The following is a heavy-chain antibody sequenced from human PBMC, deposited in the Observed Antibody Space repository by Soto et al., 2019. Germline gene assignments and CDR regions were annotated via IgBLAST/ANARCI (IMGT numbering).Heavy chain of an antibody. J-gene: IGHJ6*03. CDR1: GGSFSGYY. Sequence: SETLSLTCAVYGGSFSGYYWSWIRQPPGKGLEWIGEINHGGSTDYNPSLKSRVTISVDTSNNQFSLTLSSVTAADTAVYYCARQKAVAAYYYYYYMDVWGKGTTVTVSS. V-gene: IGHV4-34*01. CDR3: ARQKAVAAYYYYYYMDV. CDR2: INHGGST. D-gene: IGHD6-19*01.